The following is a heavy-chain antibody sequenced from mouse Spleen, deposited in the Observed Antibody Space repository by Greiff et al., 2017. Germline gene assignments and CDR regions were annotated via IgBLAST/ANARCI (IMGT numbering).Heavy chain of an antibody. J-gene: IGHJ1*03. D-gene: IGHD2-4*01. CDR1: GFSLTSYG. CDR2: IWSGGST. CDR3: ARVYYEYDVGYFDV. Sequence: VQLQESGPGLVQPSQSLSITCTVSGFSLTSYGVHWVRQSPGKGLEWLGVIWSGGSTDYNAAFISRLSISKDNSKSQVFFKMNSLQADDTAIYYCARVYYEYDVGYFDVWGTGTTVTVSS. V-gene: IGHV2-2*01.